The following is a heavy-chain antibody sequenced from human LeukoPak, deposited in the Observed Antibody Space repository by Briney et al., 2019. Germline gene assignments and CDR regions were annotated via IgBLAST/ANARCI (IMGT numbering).Heavy chain of an antibody. D-gene: IGHD2-15*01. CDR1: GGSFSGYY. CDR3: ARHYWYYFDY. CDR2: INHSGST. J-gene: IGHJ4*02. V-gene: IGHV4-34*01. Sequence: SETLSLTCAVYGGSFSGYYWSWIRQPPGKGLEWIGEINHSGSTNYNPSLKSRVTISVDTSKNQFSLKLSSVTAADTAVYYCARHYWYYFDYWGQGTLVTVSS.